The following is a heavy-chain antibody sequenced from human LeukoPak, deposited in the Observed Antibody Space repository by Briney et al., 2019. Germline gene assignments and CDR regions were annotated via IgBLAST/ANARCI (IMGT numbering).Heavy chain of an antibody. CDR1: GGTFSSYA. V-gene: IGHV1-69*04. Sequence: SVKVSCKASGGTFSSYAISWVRQAPGQGLEWMGRIIPIFSIANYAQKFQGRVTITADKSTSTAYMELSSLRSEDTAVYYCARDGMATARPGNLWFDPWGQGTLVTVSS. CDR2: IIPIFSIA. CDR3: ARDGMATARPGNLWFDP. D-gene: IGHD6-6*01. J-gene: IGHJ5*02.